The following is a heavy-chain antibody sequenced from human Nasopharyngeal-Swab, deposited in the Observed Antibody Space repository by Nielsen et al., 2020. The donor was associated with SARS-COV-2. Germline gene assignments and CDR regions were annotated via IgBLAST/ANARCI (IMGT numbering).Heavy chain of an antibody. J-gene: IGHJ5*02. V-gene: IGHV4-34*01. D-gene: IGHD3-9*01. CDR3: ASRTGYYDILTGSERSQRPNWFDP. CDR2: IYHSGST. Sequence: WIRQPPGKGLEWIGEIYHSGSTNYNPSLKSRVTISVDTSKNQFSLKLSSVTAADTAVYYCASRTGYYDILTGSERSQRPNWFDPWGQGTLVTVSS.